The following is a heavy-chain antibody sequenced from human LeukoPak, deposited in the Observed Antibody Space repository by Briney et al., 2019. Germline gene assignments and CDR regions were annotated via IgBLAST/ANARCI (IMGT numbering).Heavy chain of an antibody. V-gene: IGHV4-39*01. Sequence: SETLSLTCTVSGGSISSSSYYWGWIRQPPGKGLKWIGSIYYSGSTYYNPSLKSRVTISVDTSKNQFSLRLNSVTAADTAVYYCAREPIVGTTSLYYFDYWGQGTLVTVSS. J-gene: IGHJ4*02. CDR3: AREPIVGTTSLYYFDY. CDR2: IYYSGST. D-gene: IGHD1-26*01. CDR1: GGSISSSSYY.